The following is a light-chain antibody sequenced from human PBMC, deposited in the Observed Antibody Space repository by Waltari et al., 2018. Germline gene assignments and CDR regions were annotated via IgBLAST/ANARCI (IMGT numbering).Light chain of an antibody. Sequence: QSVLTQPPSVSATPGQTVTISCSGSISNIATNTVHWYQHLPGTAPKLLIYINDQRPSGVPDRFSASKSGTSASLAISGLQSEDEAYYYCAVWDDSLNGPVFGGGTKLTAL. V-gene: IGLV1-44*01. CDR2: IND. CDR3: AVWDDSLNGPV. CDR1: ISNIATNT. J-gene: IGLJ2*01.